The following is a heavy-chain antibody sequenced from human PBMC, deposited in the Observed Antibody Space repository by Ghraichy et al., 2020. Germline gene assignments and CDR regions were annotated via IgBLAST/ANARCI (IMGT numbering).Heavy chain of an antibody. V-gene: IGHV4-39*01. Sequence: SQTLSLTCTVSGGSISSSSYYWGWIRQPPGKGLEWIGSIYYSGSTYYNPSLKSRVTISVDTSKNQFSLKLSSVTAADTAVYYCARLGYQTDGDYWGQGTLVTVSS. CDR3: ARLGYQTDGDY. CDR2: IYYSGST. J-gene: IGHJ4*02. CDR1: GGSISSSSYY. D-gene: IGHD2-2*01.